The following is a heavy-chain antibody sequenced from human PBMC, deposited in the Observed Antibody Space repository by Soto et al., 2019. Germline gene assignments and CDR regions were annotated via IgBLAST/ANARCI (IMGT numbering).Heavy chain of an antibody. CDR3: AKGQEVHFDY. Sequence: QVQLVESGGGVVQPGRSLRLSCAASGFTFSSYGMHWVRQAPGKGLEWVAVISYDGSNKYYADSVKGRFTISRDNSKNTLYLQMNSLRAEDTAVYYCAKGQEVHFDYWGQGTLVTVSS. V-gene: IGHV3-30*18. CDR2: ISYDGSNK. CDR1: GFTFSSYG. J-gene: IGHJ4*02.